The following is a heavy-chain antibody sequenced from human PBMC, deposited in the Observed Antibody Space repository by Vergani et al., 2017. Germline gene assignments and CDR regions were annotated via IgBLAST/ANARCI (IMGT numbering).Heavy chain of an antibody. Sequence: EVQLLESGGGLVQPGGSLRLSCAASGFTFSSYAMSWVRQAPGKGLEWVSGVTGSAASTYYADSVKGRFTISRDNSKNTLYLQMNSLRAEDTAVYYCAGEPSKGFFWGSYGDYYYYGMDVWGQGTTVTVSS. CDR2: VTGSAAST. CDR1: GFTFSSYA. CDR3: AGEPSKGFFWGSYGDYYYYGMDV. D-gene: IGHD3-16*01. V-gene: IGHV3-23*01. J-gene: IGHJ6*02.